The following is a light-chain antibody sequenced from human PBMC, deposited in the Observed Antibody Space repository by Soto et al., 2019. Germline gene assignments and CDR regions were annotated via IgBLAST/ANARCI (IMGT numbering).Light chain of an antibody. CDR3: VLYIGSGIL. CDR1: SGSVSTSYY. V-gene: IGLV8-61*01. CDR2: STN. Sequence: QTVVTQEPSFSVSPGGTVTLTCGLSSGSVSTSYYPSWYQQTLGQAPRTLIYSTNTRSSGVPDRFSGSILGNKAALTITGAQADDESDYYCVLYIGSGILFGGGTKLTVL. J-gene: IGLJ2*01.